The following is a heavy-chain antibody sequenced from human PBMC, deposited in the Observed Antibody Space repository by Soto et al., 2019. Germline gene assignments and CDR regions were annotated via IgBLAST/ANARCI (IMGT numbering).Heavy chain of an antibody. D-gene: IGHD3-3*01. V-gene: IGHV1-69*04. J-gene: IGHJ6*03. CDR2: IIPILGIA. CDR3: ARDLDHYDFWSGHSHYYYMDV. CDR1: GGTFSSYT. Sequence: GASVKVSCKASGGTFSSYTISWVRQAPGQGLEWMGRIIPILGIANYAQKFQGRVTITADKSTSTAYMELSSLRSEDTAVYYCARDLDHYDFWSGHSHYYYMDVWGKGTTVTLSS.